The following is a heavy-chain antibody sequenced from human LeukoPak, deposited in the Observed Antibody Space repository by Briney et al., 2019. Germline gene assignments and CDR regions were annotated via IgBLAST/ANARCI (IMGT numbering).Heavy chain of an antibody. Sequence: GESLKISCKASGYTFTTYWIGWVRQMPGKGLEWMGIVYGDDSDTRYSPSFQGQVTISADKSTTTAYLQWSSLKASDTAMYYCARRGIRDGYNYADYWGQGTLVTVSS. CDR2: VYGDDSDT. D-gene: IGHD5-24*01. J-gene: IGHJ4*02. CDR3: ARRGIRDGYNYADY. CDR1: GYTFTTYW. V-gene: IGHV5-51*01.